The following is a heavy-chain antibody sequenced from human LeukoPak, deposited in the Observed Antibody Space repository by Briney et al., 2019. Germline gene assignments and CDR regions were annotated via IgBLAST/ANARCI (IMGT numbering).Heavy chain of an antibody. Sequence: SVKVSCKASGGTFSSYAISWVRQAPGQGLEWMGGIIPIFGIANYARKFQGRVTITADESTSTAYMELSSLRSEDTAVYYCARYGKYYFDYWGQGTLVTVSS. V-gene: IGHV1-69*13. CDR2: IIPIFGIA. CDR1: GGTFSSYA. CDR3: ARYGKYYFDY. J-gene: IGHJ4*02. D-gene: IGHD1-14*01.